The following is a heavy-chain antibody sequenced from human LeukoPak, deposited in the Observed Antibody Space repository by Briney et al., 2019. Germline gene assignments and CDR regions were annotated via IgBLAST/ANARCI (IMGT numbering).Heavy chain of an antibody. CDR2: INHSGST. D-gene: IGHD6-19*01. J-gene: IGHJ4*02. CDR3: ARILGSGWYVGDYFDY. CDR1: GGSFSGYY. V-gene: IGHV4-34*01. Sequence: SETLSLTCAVYGGSFSGYYWSWIRQPPGEGLEWIGEINHSGSTNYNPSLKSRVTISVDTSKNQFSLKLSSVTAADTAVYYCARILGSGWYVGDYFDYWGQGTLVTVSS.